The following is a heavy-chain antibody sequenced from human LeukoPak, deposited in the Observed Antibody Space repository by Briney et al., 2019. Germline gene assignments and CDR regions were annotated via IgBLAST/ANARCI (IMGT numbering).Heavy chain of an antibody. D-gene: IGHD1-26*01. V-gene: IGHV1-2*06. CDR3: AIIPYSGSYYTRGY. J-gene: IGHJ4*02. CDR2: INPNSGGT. CDR1: GYTFTGYY. Sequence: ASVKVSCKASGYTFTGYYMHWARQAPGQGLEWMGRINPNSGGTNYAQKFQGRVTMTRDTSISTAYMELSRLRSDDTAVYYCAIIPYSGSYYTRGYWGQGTLVTVSS.